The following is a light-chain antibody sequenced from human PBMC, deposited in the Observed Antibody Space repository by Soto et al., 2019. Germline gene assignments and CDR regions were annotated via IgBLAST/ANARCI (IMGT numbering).Light chain of an antibody. CDR3: KQYDTYSRT. CDR1: QSINTW. CDR2: DAS. Sequence: DIQMTQSPSTLSASVGDRVTVTCRASQSINTWLAWYQQKPGKAPKLLIYDASSLQSGVQSRFTGRGSGTEFTLTIRSLQPDDFATYYCKQYDTYSRTFGQGTKVDIK. V-gene: IGKV1-5*01. J-gene: IGKJ1*01.